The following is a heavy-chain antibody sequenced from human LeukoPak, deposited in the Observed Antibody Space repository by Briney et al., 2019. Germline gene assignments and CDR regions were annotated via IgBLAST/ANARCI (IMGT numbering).Heavy chain of an antibody. CDR2: MSPADSDT. J-gene: IGHJ6*02. CDR1: GYTFTNHW. D-gene: IGHD3-22*01. Sequence: GESLKISCKGSGYTFTNHWIGWVRQMPGKGLEWMAIMSPADSDTRYSPTFQGQVTISADKSISTAYLQWSSLKASDTAMYYCATPPRYYDRSGRSYYYGMDVWGQGTTVTVSS. CDR3: ATPPRYYDRSGRSYYYGMDV. V-gene: IGHV5-51*01.